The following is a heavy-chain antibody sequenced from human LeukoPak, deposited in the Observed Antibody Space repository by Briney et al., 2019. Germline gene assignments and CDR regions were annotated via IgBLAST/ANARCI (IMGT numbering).Heavy chain of an antibody. CDR3: ALGYCSGGSCYPQDY. Sequence: SVKVSCKASGGTFSSYAISWVRQAPGQGLEWMGGIIPIFGTANYAQKFQGRVTITADESTSTAYMELSSLRSGDTAVYYCALGYCSGGSCYPQDYWGQGTLVTVSS. V-gene: IGHV1-69*01. D-gene: IGHD2-15*01. CDR1: GGTFSSYA. J-gene: IGHJ4*02. CDR2: IIPIFGTA.